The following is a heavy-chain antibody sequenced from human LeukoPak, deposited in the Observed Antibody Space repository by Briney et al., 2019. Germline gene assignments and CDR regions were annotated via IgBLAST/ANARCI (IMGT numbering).Heavy chain of an antibody. V-gene: IGHV3-23*01. J-gene: IGHJ4*02. CDR3: AKEGYSYGYGYFAY. CDR1: GFTFSSYA. Sequence: GGSLRLSCAASGFTFSSYAMSWVRQAPGKGLEWVSAISGSGGSTYYADSVKGRFTISRDNAKNTLYLQMNSLGAEDTAVYYCAKEGYSYGYGYFAYWGQGTLVTVSS. CDR2: ISGSGGST. D-gene: IGHD5-18*01.